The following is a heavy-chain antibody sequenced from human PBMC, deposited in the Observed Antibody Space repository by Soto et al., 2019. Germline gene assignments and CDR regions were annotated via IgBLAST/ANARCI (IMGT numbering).Heavy chain of an antibody. D-gene: IGHD2-2*01. J-gene: IGHJ6*02. Sequence: GGSLRLSCEASGFTFSKFGIHWVRQAPGKGLEWVAVVSYDGSFKYYADSVKGRFTISRDNSKNTLYLQMNSQRPEDTALYYCAKDSDQLLFDYYYSGMDVWGQGTTVTVSS. CDR1: GFTFSKFG. CDR3: AKDSDQLLFDYYYSGMDV. V-gene: IGHV3-30*18. CDR2: VSYDGSFK.